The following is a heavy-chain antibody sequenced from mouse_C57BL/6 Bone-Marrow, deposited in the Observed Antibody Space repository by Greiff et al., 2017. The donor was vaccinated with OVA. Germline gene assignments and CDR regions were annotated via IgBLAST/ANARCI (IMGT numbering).Heavy chain of an antibody. CDR2: IYPGSGNT. D-gene: IGHD1-1*01. Sequence: QVQLKQSGAELVRPGASVKLSCKASGYTFTDYYINWVKQRPGQGLEWIARIYPGSGNTYYNEKFKGKATLTAEKSSSTAYMQLSSLTSEDSAVYFCAIHYYGIPWFAYWGQGTLVTVSA. CDR3: AIHYYGIPWFAY. CDR1: GYTFTDYY. V-gene: IGHV1-76*01. J-gene: IGHJ3*01.